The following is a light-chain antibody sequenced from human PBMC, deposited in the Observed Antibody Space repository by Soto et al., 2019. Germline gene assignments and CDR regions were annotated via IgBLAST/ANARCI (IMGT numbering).Light chain of an antibody. J-gene: IGKJ1*01. CDR2: GAS. V-gene: IGKV3-15*01. CDR1: QSVSPY. Sequence: EIVMTQSPATLSVSPGERATLSCRASQSVSPYLAWYQQKPGQAPRLLIHGASTRATGIPARLSGSGSGTEFTLTISSLQPDDFATYYCQQYEAYSGTFGQGTKVDIK. CDR3: QQYEAYSGT.